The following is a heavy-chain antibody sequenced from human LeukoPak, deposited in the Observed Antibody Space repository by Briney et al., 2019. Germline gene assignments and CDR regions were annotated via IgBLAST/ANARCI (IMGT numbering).Heavy chain of an antibody. V-gene: IGHV3-23*01. CDR3: ARDEFYYGMDV. Sequence: PGGSLRLSCAASGFTFSSYAMSWVRQAPGKGLEWVSTISDSGDRTFYADSVKGRFTISRDNAKNSLYLQMNSLRAEDTAVYYCARDEFYYGMDVWGQGTTVTVSS. CDR1: GFTFSSYA. CDR2: ISDSGDRT. D-gene: IGHD3-10*01. J-gene: IGHJ6*02.